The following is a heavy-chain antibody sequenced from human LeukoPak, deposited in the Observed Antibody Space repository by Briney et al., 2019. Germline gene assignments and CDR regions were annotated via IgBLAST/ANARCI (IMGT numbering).Heavy chain of an antibody. Sequence: PGGSLRLSCAASGFTVSSNYMSWVRQAPGKGLEWVSFIYTVGSTYYADSVKGRFTISRDNSKNTLFLQMNSLRLEDTAVYYCARGDYVLDSWGQGTLVTVSS. CDR3: ARGDYVLDS. CDR1: GFTVSSNY. V-gene: IGHV3-66*02. D-gene: IGHD4-17*01. J-gene: IGHJ4*02. CDR2: IYTVGST.